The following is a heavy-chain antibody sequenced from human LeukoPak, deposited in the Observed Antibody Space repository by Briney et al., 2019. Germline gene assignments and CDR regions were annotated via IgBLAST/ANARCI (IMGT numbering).Heavy chain of an antibody. CDR3: ATTEATAAIQRGDGTFEI. CDR2: FDPEEVET. V-gene: IGHV1-24*01. CDR1: GDTVSELS. D-gene: IGHD6-13*01. Sequence: ASVKVSCKVHGDTVSELSIHWLRQVPGKGLEWMGGFDPEEVETVYAQKFQGRVTMTEDTSTDTVHMDLSSLRSDDTAFYSATTEATAAIQRGDGTFEIWGQGTMAIVSS. J-gene: IGHJ3*02.